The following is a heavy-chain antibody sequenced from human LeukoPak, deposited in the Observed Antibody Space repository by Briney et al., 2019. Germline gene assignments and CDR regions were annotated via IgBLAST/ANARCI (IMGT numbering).Heavy chain of an antibody. V-gene: IGHV4-38-2*02. CDR3: ARDGDSSFDY. CDR1: GYSISSGYY. J-gene: IGHJ4*02. Sequence: PSETLSFTCTVSGYSISSGYYWGWIRQPPGKGREWIGSIYHSGSTYYNPSLKSRVTISVDTSKNQFSLKLSSVTAADTAVYYCARDGDSSFDYWGQGTLVTVSS. D-gene: IGHD6-13*01. CDR2: IYHSGST.